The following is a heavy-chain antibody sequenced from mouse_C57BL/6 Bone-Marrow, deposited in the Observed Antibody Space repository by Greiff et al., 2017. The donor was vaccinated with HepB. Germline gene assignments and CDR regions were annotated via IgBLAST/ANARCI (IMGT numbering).Heavy chain of an antibody. V-gene: IGHV5-4*01. CDR1: GFTFSSYA. J-gene: IGHJ2*01. Sequence: EVQRVESGGGLVKPGGSLKLSCAASGFTFSSYAMSWVRQTPEKRLEWVATISDGGSYTYYPDNVKGRFTISRDNAKNNLYLQMSHLKSEDTAMYYCARATGGVDYWGQGTTLTVSS. CDR2: ISDGGSYT. D-gene: IGHD4-1*01. CDR3: ARATGGVDY.